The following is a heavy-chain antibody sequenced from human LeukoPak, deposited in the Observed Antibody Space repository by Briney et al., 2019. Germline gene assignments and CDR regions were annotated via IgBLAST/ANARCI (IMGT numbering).Heavy chain of an antibody. CDR1: GAAFSSYY. D-gene: IGHD5-18*01. J-gene: IGHJ4*02. V-gene: IGHV4-59*08. CDR3: ARRAPYSYEWSTLDY. CDR2: IYYNENT. Sequence: SETLSLNCTVSGAAFSSYYWSWIRQPPGKGLERIGYIYYNENTNYNPSLKSRVTLSVDTSKNQFSLKLSTVTAADTAVYYCARRAPYSYEWSTLDYWGQGTLVTVSS.